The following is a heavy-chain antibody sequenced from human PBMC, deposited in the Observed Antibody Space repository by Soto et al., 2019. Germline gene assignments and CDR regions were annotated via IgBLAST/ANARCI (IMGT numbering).Heavy chain of an antibody. V-gene: IGHV1-69*01. CDR2: VRPPLRTS. J-gene: IGHJ6*02. D-gene: IGHD3-10*01. Sequence: QVQLVQSGAEVKKPGSSVKVSCKTSGVSFNNNGIGWVRQAPGHGLEWMGGVRPPLRTSNYARKLQGGISITADASTGTVNMELSSLTSEDTAQYYCARVLYYGTGSYSPYGMDVWGQGTTVTVSS. CDR3: ARVLYYGTGSYSPYGMDV. CDR1: GVSFNNNG.